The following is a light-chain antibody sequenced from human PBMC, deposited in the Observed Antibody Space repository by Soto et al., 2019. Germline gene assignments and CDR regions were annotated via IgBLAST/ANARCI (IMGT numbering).Light chain of an antibody. V-gene: IGLV2-23*01. CDR2: QDN. J-gene: IGLJ3*02. CDR3: YSYGGGNLWM. CDR1: SSDVGAYNL. Sequence: QSALTQPASVSASPGQSITISCTGSSSDVGAYNLVSWYQQHPTKAPKLIIYQDNKRPSGISNRFSGSKSGNTASLTIAGLQAEDEADYYCYSYGGGNLWMLAGGTKLTVL.